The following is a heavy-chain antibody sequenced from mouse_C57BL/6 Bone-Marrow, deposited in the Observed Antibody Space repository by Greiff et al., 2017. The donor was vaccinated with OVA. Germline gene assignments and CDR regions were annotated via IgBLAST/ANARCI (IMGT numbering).Heavy chain of an antibody. D-gene: IGHD1-1*01. CDR1: GFNITDYY. CDR2: IDPEDGDT. Sequence: EVKLQESGAELVRPGASVKLSCTASGFNITDYYMHWVKQRPEQGLEWIGRIDPEDGDTEYAPKFQGKATMTADTSSNTAYLQLISLTSEDTAVYYCTTDVVAPDWYFDVWGTGTTVTVSS. CDR3: TTDVVAPDWYFDV. J-gene: IGHJ1*03. V-gene: IGHV14-1*01.